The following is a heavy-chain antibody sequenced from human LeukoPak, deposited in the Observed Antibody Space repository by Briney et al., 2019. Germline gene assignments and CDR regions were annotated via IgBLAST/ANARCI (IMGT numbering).Heavy chain of an antibody. V-gene: IGHV4-31*11. Sequence: PSETLSLTCAVYGGSFSGYYWSWIRQHPGKGLEWIGYIYYGGSTYYNPSLKSRVTISVDTSKNQFSLKLSSVTAADTAVYYCAFYDSNYYGMDVWGQGTTVTVSS. CDR2: IYYGGST. J-gene: IGHJ6*02. CDR1: GGSFSGYY. D-gene: IGHD3-22*01. CDR3: AFYDSNYYGMDV.